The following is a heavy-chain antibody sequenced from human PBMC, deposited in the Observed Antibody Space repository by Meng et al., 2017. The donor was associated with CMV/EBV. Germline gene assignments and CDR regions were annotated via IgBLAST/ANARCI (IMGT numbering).Heavy chain of an antibody. Sequence: ASSGFTFSGGWRKWVRQAPGKGVEWVGRIKNKTDGGTTDYAAPVKGRYTISRDDSKNTLYLQMNSLKNEDTAVYYCTTAPFYMHQGYWGQGTLVTVSS. CDR3: TTAPFYMHQGY. CDR2: IKNKTDGGTT. D-gene: IGHD2/OR15-2a*01. CDR1: GFTFSGGW. V-gene: IGHV3-15*01. J-gene: IGHJ4*02.